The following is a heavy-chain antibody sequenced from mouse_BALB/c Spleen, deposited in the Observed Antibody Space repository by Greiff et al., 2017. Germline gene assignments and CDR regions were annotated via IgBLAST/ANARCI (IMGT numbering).Heavy chain of an antibody. CDR3: ARPPYDYDGAMDY. D-gene: IGHD2-4*01. J-gene: IGHJ4*01. CDR1: GFTFSSFG. CDR2: ISSGSSTI. Sequence: EVQRVESGGGLVQPGGSRKLSCAASGFTFSSFGMHWVRQAPEKGLEWVAYISSGSSTIYYADTVKGRFTISRDNPKNTLFLQMTSLRSEDTAMYYCARPPYDYDGAMDYWGQGTSVTVSS. V-gene: IGHV5-17*02.